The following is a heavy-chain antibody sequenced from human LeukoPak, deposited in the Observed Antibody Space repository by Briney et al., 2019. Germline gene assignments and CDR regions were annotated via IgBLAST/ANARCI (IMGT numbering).Heavy chain of an antibody. V-gene: IGHV1-18*01. J-gene: IGHJ4*02. CDR2: ISAYNGNT. D-gene: IGHD2-2*01. CDR1: GYTFTSYG. Sequence: ASVKVSCKASGYTFTSYGISWVRQAPGQGLEWMGWISAYNGNTNYAQKLQGRVTMTKDTSTSTAYMELRSLRSDATAVYYCARAWGVVPAAPDYWGQGTLVTVSS. CDR3: ARAWGVVPAAPDY.